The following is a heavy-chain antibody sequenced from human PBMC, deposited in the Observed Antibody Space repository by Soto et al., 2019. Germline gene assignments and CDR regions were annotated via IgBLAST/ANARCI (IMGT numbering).Heavy chain of an antibody. Sequence: GASVKVSCKASGGTLSSYAISWVRQAPGQGLEWMGGIIPIFGTANYAQKFQGRVTITADKSTSTAYMELSSLRSEDTAVYYCATDFWSGYYTLKDFDYWGQGTLVTVSS. CDR3: ATDFWSGYYTLKDFDY. J-gene: IGHJ4*02. CDR1: GGTLSSYA. CDR2: IIPIFGTA. V-gene: IGHV1-69*06. D-gene: IGHD3-3*01.